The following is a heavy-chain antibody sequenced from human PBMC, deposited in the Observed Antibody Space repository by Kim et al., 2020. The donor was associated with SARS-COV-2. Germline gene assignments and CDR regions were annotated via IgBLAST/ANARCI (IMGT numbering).Heavy chain of an antibody. CDR2: IKPGNGDT. CDR3: ARAFGGATAV. CDR1: GYSFTGYD. V-gene: IGHV1-3*01. Sequence: ASVKVSCKTSGYSFTGYDIHWVRQAPGQRLEWMGWIKPGNGDTKYSQKFQGRVTITRDTSASTAYMELSSLRSEDTAVFYCARAFGGATAVWGQGTTVTVSS. D-gene: IGHD3-3*01. J-gene: IGHJ6*02.